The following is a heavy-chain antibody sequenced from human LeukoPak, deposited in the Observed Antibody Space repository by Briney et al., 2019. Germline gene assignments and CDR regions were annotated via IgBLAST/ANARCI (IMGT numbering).Heavy chain of an antibody. J-gene: IGHJ4*02. Sequence: GESLKISCKGSGYSFTSYWIGWVRQMPGEGLELMGIIYPGDSDTRYSPSFQGQVTISADKSISTAYLQWSSLKASDTAMYYCARRDLWFGEGVVDYWGQGTLVTVSS. CDR3: ARRDLWFGEGVVDY. V-gene: IGHV5-51*01. D-gene: IGHD3-10*01. CDR2: IYPGDSDT. CDR1: GYSFTSYW.